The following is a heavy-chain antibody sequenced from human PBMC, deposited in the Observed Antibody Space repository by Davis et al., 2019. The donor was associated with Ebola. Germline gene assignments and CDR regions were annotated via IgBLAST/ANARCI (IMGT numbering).Heavy chain of an antibody. CDR2: ISGSGGST. D-gene: IGHD4-17*01. J-gene: IGHJ4*02. CDR1: GFTFSSYA. V-gene: IGHV3-23*01. Sequence: PGGSLRLSCAASGFTFSSYAMSWVRQAPGKGLEWVSAISGSGGSTYYADSVKGRFTISRDNSKNTLYLQMNSLRAEDTAVYYCAYGGDYGDYSGSFDYWGQGTLVTVSS. CDR3: AYGGDYGDYSGSFDY.